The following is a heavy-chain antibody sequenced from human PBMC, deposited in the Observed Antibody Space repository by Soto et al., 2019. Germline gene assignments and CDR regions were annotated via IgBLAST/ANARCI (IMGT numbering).Heavy chain of an antibody. J-gene: IGHJ6*02. D-gene: IGHD6-13*01. CDR3: ARDQHQPSSSWPYYYYYGMDV. Sequence: GGSLRLSCAASGFTFSSYSMNWVRQAPGKGLEWVSSISSSSSYIYYADSVKGRFTISRDNAKNSLYLQMNSLRAEDTAVYYCARDQHQPSSSWPYYYYYGMDVWGQGTTVTVSS. CDR1: GFTFSSYS. CDR2: ISSSSSYI. V-gene: IGHV3-21*01.